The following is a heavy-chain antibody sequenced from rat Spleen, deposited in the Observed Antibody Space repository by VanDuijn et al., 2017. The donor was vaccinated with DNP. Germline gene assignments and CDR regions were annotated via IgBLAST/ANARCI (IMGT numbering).Heavy chain of an antibody. Sequence: QVQLQQPGAEVAKRGSSEKIYCKAAVYTFTIDYLTCIKQTTGQDLEYIGYIHTRSGGTDSNEKFKDKATLTVDKSSSTAFMQLSSLTPDDSAVYYCARGGDGIWFAYWGQGTLVTVSS. V-gene: IGHV1-43*01. CDR1: VYTFTIDY. D-gene: IGHD1-1*01. CDR2: IHTRSGGT. J-gene: IGHJ3*01. CDR3: ARGGDGIWFAY.